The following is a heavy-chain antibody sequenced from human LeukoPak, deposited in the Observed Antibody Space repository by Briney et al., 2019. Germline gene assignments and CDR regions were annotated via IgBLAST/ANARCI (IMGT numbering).Heavy chain of an antibody. D-gene: IGHD1-26*01. CDR2: IYGGGST. V-gene: IGHV3-66*01. J-gene: IGHJ4*02. Sequence: GGSLRLSCAATGLSVSSNFMSWVRQAPGKGLEWVSVIYGGGSTYYADSVRGRFTISRDNSKSTLYLQMNSLRAEDAAVYYCARDQVGATTAPGVFDYWGQGTLVTVSS. CDR1: GLSVSSNF. CDR3: ARDQVGATTAPGVFDY.